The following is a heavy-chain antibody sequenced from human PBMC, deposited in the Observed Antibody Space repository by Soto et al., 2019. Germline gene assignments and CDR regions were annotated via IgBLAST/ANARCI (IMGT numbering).Heavy chain of an antibody. J-gene: IGHJ4*02. D-gene: IGHD3-3*01. CDR3: ARGVDSWSGYLF. CDR1: GVSFDCYY. Sequence: SATLALTCALYGVSFDCYYRSWIRQSPGKGLEWIGEIHHSGSTKYNPSLKSRVSLSVDTSTKQFSLKMTSMTAADRGVYYCARGVDSWSGYLFWGQGTPVTVSS. V-gene: IGHV4-34*01. CDR2: IHHSGST.